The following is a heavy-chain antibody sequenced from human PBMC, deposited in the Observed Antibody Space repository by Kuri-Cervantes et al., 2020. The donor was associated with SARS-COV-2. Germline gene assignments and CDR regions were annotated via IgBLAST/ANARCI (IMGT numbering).Heavy chain of an antibody. CDR2: IIPIFGTA. J-gene: IGHJ6*03. CDR1: GGTFSSYA. V-gene: IGHV1-69*13. CDR3: AMRGSQQPLLYYYYYYMDV. Sequence: SVKVSCRASGGTFSSYAISWVRQAPGQGLEWMGGIIPIFGTANYAQKFQGRVTITADESTSTAYMELSSLRSDDTAVYYCAMRGSQQPLLYYYYYYMDVWGKGTTVTVSS. D-gene: IGHD6-13*01.